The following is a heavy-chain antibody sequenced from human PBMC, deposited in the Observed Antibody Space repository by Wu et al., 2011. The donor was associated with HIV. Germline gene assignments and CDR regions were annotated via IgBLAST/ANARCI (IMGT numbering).Heavy chain of an antibody. Sequence: QVQLVQSGAEVKKPGASVKVSCKVSGFTFIGYHMHWVRQAPGQGLEWMGWINPNSGGTHYAQKFQGRVTMTRDTSINTAYMELSSLKSDDTAVYYCAMTTVTTTDDFYYMDVWGKGTTVTVSS. J-gene: IGHJ6*03. D-gene: IGHD4-17*01. CDR2: INPNSGGT. CDR3: AMTTVTTTDDFYYMDV. V-gene: IGHV1-2*02. CDR1: GFTFIGYH.